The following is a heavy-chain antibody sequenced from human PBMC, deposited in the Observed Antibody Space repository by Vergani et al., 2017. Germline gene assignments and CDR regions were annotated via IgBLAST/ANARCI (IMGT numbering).Heavy chain of an antibody. CDR2: IYSTGRT. V-gene: IGHV4-59*13. Sequence: QVQLEESGPGLVKPSETLSLTCTVSGGSFNTYYWSWIRQSPGKGLEWIGDIYSTGRTNDNPSLNSRVTMSVDTSKNQFSLKLRSVTAADTAVYFCARVMYRDEASTGYRLEGMDIWGQGTTVTISS. J-gene: IGHJ6*02. CDR3: ARVMYRDEASTGYRLEGMDI. CDR1: GGSFNTYY. D-gene: IGHD3-9*01.